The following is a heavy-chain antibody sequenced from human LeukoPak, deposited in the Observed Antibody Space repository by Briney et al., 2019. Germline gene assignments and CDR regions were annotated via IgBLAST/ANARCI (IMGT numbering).Heavy chain of an antibody. D-gene: IGHD1-26*01. V-gene: IGHV4-4*07. CDR3: ATRRGGSYLRSYYFDY. J-gene: IGHJ4*02. CDR2: IYTSGST. CDR1: GDSISGFY. Sequence: SETLSLTCTVSGDSISGFYWSWIRQAAGKGLEWIGHIYTSGSTNYNPSLKSRVTISVDTSKNQFSLKLSSVTAADTAVYYCATRRGGSYLRSYYFDYWGQGTLVTVSS.